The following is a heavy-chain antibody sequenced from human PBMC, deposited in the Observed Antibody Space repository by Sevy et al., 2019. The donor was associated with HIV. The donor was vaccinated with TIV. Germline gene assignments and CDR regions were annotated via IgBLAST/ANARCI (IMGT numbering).Heavy chain of an antibody. J-gene: IGHJ4*02. CDR2: ISAYNGNT. CDR1: GYTFTNYG. CDR3: SRVDGDKDY. D-gene: IGHD3-10*01. Sequence: ASVKVSCKTSGYTFTNYGISWVRQAPGQGLEWMGWISAYNGNTNYAQNLQGRVNMTTDTSTSTAYMELRSLRSDDTAVYYCSRVDGDKDYWGQGTLVTVSS. V-gene: IGHV1-18*04.